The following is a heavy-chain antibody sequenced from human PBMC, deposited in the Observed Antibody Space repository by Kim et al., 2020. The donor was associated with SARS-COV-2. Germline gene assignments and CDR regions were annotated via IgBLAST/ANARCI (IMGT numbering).Heavy chain of an antibody. CDR1: GGSISSGCYY. CDR3: ARDAKLIAAAVNLYAFDI. CDR2: IYYSGST. V-gene: IGHV4-31*03. D-gene: IGHD6-13*01. J-gene: IGHJ3*02. Sequence: SETLSLTCTVSGGSISSGCYYWSWIRQHPGKGLEWIGYIYYSGSTYYNPSLKSRVTISVDTSKNQFSLKLSSVTAADTAVYYWARDAKLIAAAVNLYAFDISGQGTIRTASS.